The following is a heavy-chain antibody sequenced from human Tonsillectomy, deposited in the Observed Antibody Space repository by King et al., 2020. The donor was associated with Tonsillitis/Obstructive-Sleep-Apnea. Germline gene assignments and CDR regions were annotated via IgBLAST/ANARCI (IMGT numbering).Heavy chain of an antibody. CDR3: SMLLVSLTIFGVFTPLDAFDI. J-gene: IGHJ3*02. D-gene: IGHD3-3*01. CDR2: ISSDGSSK. CDR1: GFTFSSYG. V-gene: IGHV3-30*03. Sequence: VQLVESGGGVVQPGRSLSLYCAASGFTFSSYGMHWVRQAPGKGLEWVAVISSDGSSKYFPDSVKGRFTISRDNSKNTLYLQMNSLRVEDAAVYYCSMLLVSLTIFGVFTPLDAFDIWGQGTMVTVSS.